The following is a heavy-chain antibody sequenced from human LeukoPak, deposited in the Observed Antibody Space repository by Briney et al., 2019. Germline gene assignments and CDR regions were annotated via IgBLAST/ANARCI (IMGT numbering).Heavy chain of an antibody. J-gene: IGHJ4*02. D-gene: IGHD5-24*01. CDR1: AYTFTSKY. CDR3: ARAGDRDGYNYYY. Sequence: ASVKVSCKGSAYTFTSKYRPWVRQAPGQGLEWMGIINASGGSANYAQKFQGRVTMTRDTSTSTVYMELSSLRSEDTAVYYCARAGDRDGYNYYYWGQGTLVTVSS. V-gene: IGHV1-46*01. CDR2: INASGGSA.